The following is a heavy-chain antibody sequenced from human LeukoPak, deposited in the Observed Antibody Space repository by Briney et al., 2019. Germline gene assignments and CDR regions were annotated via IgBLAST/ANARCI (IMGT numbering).Heavy chain of an antibody. V-gene: IGHV1-2*02. CDR1: GYTFTSYY. Sequence: ASVKVSCKASGYTFTSYYMHWVRQAPGQGLEWMGWINPNSGGTNYAQKFQGRVTMTRDTSISTAYMELSRLRSDDTAVYYCARLEGYCSGGSCYRQEYFQHWGQGTLVTVSS. CDR2: INPNSGGT. D-gene: IGHD2-15*01. CDR3: ARLEGYCSGGSCYRQEYFQH. J-gene: IGHJ1*01.